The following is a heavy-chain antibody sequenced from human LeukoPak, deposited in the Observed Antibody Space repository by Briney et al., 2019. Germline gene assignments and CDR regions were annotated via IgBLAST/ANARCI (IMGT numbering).Heavy chain of an antibody. J-gene: IGHJ3*02. V-gene: IGHV4-59*01. CDR1: GDSMRGFY. CDR2: FYYSGDT. Sequence: PSETLSLTCSVSGDSMRGFYWSWIRQPPGKALEWIGYFYYSGDTNYNPALESRLIITVDTSKNQFSLKLSSVTAADTAVYYCARQITGAFDIWGQGTMLTVSS. D-gene: IGHD3-16*01. CDR3: ARQITGAFDI.